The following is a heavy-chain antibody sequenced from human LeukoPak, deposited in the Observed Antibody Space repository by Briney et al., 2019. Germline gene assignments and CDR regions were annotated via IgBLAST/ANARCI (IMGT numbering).Heavy chain of an antibody. J-gene: IGHJ3*02. CDR2: ISGSGGST. CDR3: AKGGRSSGWYGVFDI. D-gene: IGHD6-13*01. V-gene: IGHV3-23*01. CDR1: GFTFSNYA. Sequence: GGSLRLSCAASGFTFSNYAMSWVRQAPGRGLEWVSAISGSGGSTYYADSVKGRFTISRDNSKNTLYLQMNSLRAEDTAVYYCAKGGRSSGWYGVFDIWGQGTMVTVSS.